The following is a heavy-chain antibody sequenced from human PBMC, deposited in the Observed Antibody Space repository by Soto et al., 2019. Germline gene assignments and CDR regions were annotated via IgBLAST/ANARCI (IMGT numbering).Heavy chain of an antibody. Sequence: SETLSLTCIVSGDSVTSGSYYWTWLRQPPGKGLEWIGYISYTGRTKYNPSLQSRVTISVDTSKNDYSLNLSSVTAADTAVYFCAREWGLLPYYVMNVWGHGTAVTVSS. CDR2: ISYTGRT. V-gene: IGHV4-61*03. CDR3: AREWGLLPYYVMNV. D-gene: IGHD7-27*01. J-gene: IGHJ6*02. CDR1: GDSVTSGSYY.